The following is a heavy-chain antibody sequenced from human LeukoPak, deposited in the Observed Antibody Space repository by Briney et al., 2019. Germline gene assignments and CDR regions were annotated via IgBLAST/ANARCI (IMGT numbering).Heavy chain of an antibody. CDR1: GGSMSSSNW. D-gene: IGHD3-10*01. J-gene: IGHJ4*02. CDR3: ARIVYGSGNCFDY. V-gene: IGHV4-4*02. CDR2: IYHSGRT. Sequence: AATVSLTCAVSGGSMSSSNWWSWVRQRPGKGLEWSGEIYHSGRTNYNPSLKSRVIISVDKSKNQFSLQLNSVTAADTGFYYCARIVYGSGNCFDYWGQGTRVTASS.